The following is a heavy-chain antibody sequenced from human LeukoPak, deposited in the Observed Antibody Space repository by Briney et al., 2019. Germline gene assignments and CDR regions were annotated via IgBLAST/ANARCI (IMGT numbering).Heavy chain of an antibody. CDR1: GFTFSNYD. CDR3: ARDDYGGKLDI. J-gene: IGHJ3*02. Sequence: AGGSLRLSCAASGFTFSNYDMHWVRQAPGKGPEWVAVIWYDGSNKYYADSVKGRFTISRDNSKNTLYLQMNSLRAEDTAVYYCARDDYGGKLDIWGQGTVVTVSS. V-gene: IGHV3-33*01. CDR2: IWYDGSNK. D-gene: IGHD4-23*01.